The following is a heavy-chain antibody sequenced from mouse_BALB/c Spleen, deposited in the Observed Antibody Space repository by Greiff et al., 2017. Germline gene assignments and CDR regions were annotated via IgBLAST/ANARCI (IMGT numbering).Heavy chain of an antibody. CDR3: TRANGNYPWFAY. D-gene: IGHD2-1*01. CDR2: INPSSGGT. J-gene: IGHJ3*01. CDR1: GYTFTSYY. Sequence: VQLQQPGAELVKPGASVKLSCKASGYTFTSYYMYWVKQRPGQGLEWIGGINPSSGGTNFNEKFKSKATLTVDKSSSTAYMQLSSLTSEDSAVYYCTRANGNYPWFAYWGQGTLVTVSA. V-gene: IGHV1S81*02.